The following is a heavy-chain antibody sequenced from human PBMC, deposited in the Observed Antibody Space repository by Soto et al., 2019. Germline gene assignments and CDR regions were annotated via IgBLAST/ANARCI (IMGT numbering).Heavy chain of an antibody. J-gene: IGHJ4*02. D-gene: IGHD2-8*01. CDR3: ARRALPQCINGVCYKDGFWDY. CDR1: GGSVSSGGYY. CDR2: IYYSGTT. V-gene: IGHV4-31*03. Sequence: SETRSLTCTVSGGSVSSGGYYWSWIRQHPGTGLEWIGYIYYSGTTYFNPSLKSRASISLDTSKNEFSLKLTSVTAADTAVYYCARRALPQCINGVCYKDGFWDYWGQGALVTVSS.